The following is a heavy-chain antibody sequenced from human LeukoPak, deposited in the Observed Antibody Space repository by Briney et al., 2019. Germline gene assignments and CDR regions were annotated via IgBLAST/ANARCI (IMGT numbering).Heavy chain of an antibody. V-gene: IGHV4-59*08. Sequence: SETLSLTCSVSGGSISGYYWSWIRQPPGKGLEWIGYIYYSGTTIYNPSLKSRLTISLDTSNNQFSLNLSSVTAADTAVYYCARALELTTSEFDYWGHGTLVTVSS. CDR2: IYYSGTT. D-gene: IGHD1-7*01. J-gene: IGHJ4*01. CDR1: GGSISGYY. CDR3: ARALELTTSEFDY.